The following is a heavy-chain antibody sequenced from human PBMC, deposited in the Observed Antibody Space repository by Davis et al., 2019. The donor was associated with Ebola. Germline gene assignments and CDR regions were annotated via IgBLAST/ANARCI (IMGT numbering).Heavy chain of an antibody. J-gene: IGHJ4*02. CDR2: IYSGGST. Sequence: GESLKISCAASGFTVSSNYMSWVRQAPGKGLEWVSVIYSGGSTYYADSVKGRFTISRDNSKNTLYLQMNSLRAEDTAVYYCARGIIMITFGGVIAKGSYFDYWGQGTLVTVSS. CDR3: ARGIIMITFGGVIAKGSYFDY. CDR1: GFTVSSNY. D-gene: IGHD3-16*02. V-gene: IGHV3-53*01.